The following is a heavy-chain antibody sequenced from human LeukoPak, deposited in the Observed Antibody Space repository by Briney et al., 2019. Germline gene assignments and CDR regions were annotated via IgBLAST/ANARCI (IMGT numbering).Heavy chain of an antibody. CDR1: GGSISSDY. CDR3: ARGIVVDFDY. D-gene: IGHD1-26*01. Sequence: SETLSLTCTVSGGSISSDYWSWIRQPPGKGLEWIGVIYYTGSTNYNPSLKSRVIISVDTSKNQFSLKLSSVTAADTAVYYCARGIVVDFDYWGQGTLVTVSS. J-gene: IGHJ4*02. CDR2: IYYTGST. V-gene: IGHV4-59*01.